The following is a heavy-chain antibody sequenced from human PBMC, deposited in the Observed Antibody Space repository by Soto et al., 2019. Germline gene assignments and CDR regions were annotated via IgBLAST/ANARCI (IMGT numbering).Heavy chain of an antibody. V-gene: IGHV1-3*01. CDR1: GYTFTSYA. CDR3: ARDEGHCSGGSCYSLDY. CDR2: INAGNGNT. J-gene: IGHJ4*02. D-gene: IGHD2-15*01. Sequence: QVQLVQSGAEVKKPGASVKVSCKASGYTFTSYAMHWVRQAPGQRLEWMGWINAGNGNTKYSQKFQGRVTITRDTSARTAYMELSSLRSEDTAVYYCARDEGHCSGGSCYSLDYWGQGTLVTVSS.